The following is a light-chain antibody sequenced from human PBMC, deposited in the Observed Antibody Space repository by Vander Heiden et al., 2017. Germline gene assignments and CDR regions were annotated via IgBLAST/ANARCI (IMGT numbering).Light chain of an antibody. Sequence: QSALTQPPSASGSPGQSVTISCTGTSSDVGGYNYVSWYRQHPGKAPNLMLYEVSKRPSGVPDRFSGSKSGNTASLTVSGLQAEDEADYYCSSYAGGNNVVFGGGTKLTVL. J-gene: IGLJ2*01. CDR1: SSDVGGYNY. CDR2: EVS. V-gene: IGLV2-8*01. CDR3: SSYAGGNNVV.